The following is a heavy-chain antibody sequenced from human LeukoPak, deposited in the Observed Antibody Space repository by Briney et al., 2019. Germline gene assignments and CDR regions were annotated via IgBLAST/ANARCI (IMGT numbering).Heavy chain of an antibody. Sequence: GGSLRLSCAASGFTFKSYGMQWVRQAPGKGLEWVAVIWYDGSNKYYADSVKGRFTISRDNSKNTLFLQMNSLRAEDTAVYYCARDPDDYGDYSYFDYWGQGTLVTVSS. D-gene: IGHD4-17*01. CDR2: IWYDGSNK. CDR3: ARDPDDYGDYSYFDY. J-gene: IGHJ4*02. V-gene: IGHV3-33*01. CDR1: GFTFKSYG.